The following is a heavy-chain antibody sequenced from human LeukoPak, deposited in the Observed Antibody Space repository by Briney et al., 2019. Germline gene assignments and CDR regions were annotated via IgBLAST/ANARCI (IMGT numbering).Heavy chain of an antibody. J-gene: IGHJ4*02. V-gene: IGHV4-4*07. Sequence: PSETLSLTCTVSGGSISSHYWSWIRQPAGKGLEWIGRIYTSGSTNYNPSLESRVTMSVDTSKNQFSLKLSSVTAADTAVYYCARGGYSYLFDYWGQGTLVTVSS. CDR1: GGSISSHY. CDR3: ARGGYSYLFDY. D-gene: IGHD5-18*01. CDR2: IYTSGST.